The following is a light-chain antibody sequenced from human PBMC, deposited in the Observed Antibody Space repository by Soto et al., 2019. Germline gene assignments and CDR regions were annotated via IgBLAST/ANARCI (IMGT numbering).Light chain of an antibody. CDR2: AAS. CDR1: QSISSY. J-gene: IGKJ1*01. CDR3: QQSYSTSWT. Sequence: DIQRTQSPSSLSASVGDRVTITCRASQSISSYLNWYQQKPGKAPKLLIYAASSLQSGVPSRFSGSGSGTDFTLTISSLQPEDFETYYCQQSYSTSWTFGQGTKVDIK. V-gene: IGKV1-39*01.